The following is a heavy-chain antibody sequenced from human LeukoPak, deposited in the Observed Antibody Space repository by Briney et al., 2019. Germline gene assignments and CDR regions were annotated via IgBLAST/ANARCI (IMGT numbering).Heavy chain of an antibody. Sequence: PGGSLRLSCAASGFTFTSYAMSWVRQAPGKGLEWVSAISSSGGSTYYADSVKGRFTIPRDNSKNTLYLQMNSLRAEDTAIYYCAKDGRYCSSTSCSRWGQGTLVTVSS. D-gene: IGHD2-2*01. CDR2: ISSSGGST. CDR1: GFTFTSYA. CDR3: AKDGRYCSSTSCSR. V-gene: IGHV3-23*01. J-gene: IGHJ4*02.